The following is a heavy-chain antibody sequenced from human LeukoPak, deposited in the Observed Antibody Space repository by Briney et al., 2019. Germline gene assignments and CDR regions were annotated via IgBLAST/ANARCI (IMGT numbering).Heavy chain of an antibody. CDR3: ARNRGIVATIYDY. D-gene: IGHD5-12*01. CDR1: GGSFSGYY. V-gene: IGHV4-34*01. Sequence: SETLSLTCAVYGGSFSGYYWSWIRQRPGKGLEWIGEINHSGSTNYNPSLKSRVTISVDTSKNQFSLKLSSVTAADTAVYYCARNRGIVATIYDYWGQGTLVTVSS. CDR2: INHSGST. J-gene: IGHJ4*02.